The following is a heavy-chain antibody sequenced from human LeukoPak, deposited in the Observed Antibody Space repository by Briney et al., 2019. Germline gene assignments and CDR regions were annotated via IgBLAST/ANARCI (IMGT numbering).Heavy chain of an antibody. D-gene: IGHD2-2*01. J-gene: IGHJ4*02. CDR1: GFTFSSYS. CDR3: AKDPGYQVVYCFDY. Sequence: PGGSLRLSCAASGFTFSSYSMSWVRQAPGKGLEWVSGLSGSGGSTDYADSVKGRFTISRDNSKNTLYLQMNSLRVEDTAVYYCAKDPGYQVVYCFDYWGQGTLVTVSS. CDR2: LSGSGGST. V-gene: IGHV3-23*01.